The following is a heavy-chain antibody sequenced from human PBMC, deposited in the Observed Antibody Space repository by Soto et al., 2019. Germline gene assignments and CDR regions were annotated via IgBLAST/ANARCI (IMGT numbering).Heavy chain of an antibody. J-gene: IGHJ6*02. D-gene: IGHD3-10*01. CDR2: ISSSSSYI. CDR1: GFTFSTYT. CDR3: AGDWGDGSGGRLGRFDYYYYGMDV. V-gene: IGHV3-21*01. Sequence: EVQLVESGGGLVKPGGSLRLSCAASGFTFSTYTMNWVRQAPGKGLEWVSSISSSSSYIYYADSLKGRFTISRDNAKDSMYLQMNILRSEDTAVYYCAGDWGDGSGGRLGRFDYYYYGMDVWGQWTKVTVSS.